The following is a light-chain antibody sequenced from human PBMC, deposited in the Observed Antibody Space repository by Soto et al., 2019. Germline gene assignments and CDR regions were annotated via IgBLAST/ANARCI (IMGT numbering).Light chain of an antibody. CDR3: QQRKHWPPIT. V-gene: IGKV3-15*01. J-gene: IGKJ5*01. CDR1: QSVSSN. Sequence: EIVMTQSPATLSLSPGERATLSCRASQSVSSNLAWYQQKPGQAPRLLIYGASTRATGIPVRFSGSGSGTVFTLTIGSLEPEDSAVYYCQQRKHWPPITFGQGT. CDR2: GAS.